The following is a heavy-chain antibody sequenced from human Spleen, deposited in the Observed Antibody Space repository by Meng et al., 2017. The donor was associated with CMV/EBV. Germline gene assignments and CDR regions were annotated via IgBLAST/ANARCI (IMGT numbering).Heavy chain of an antibody. CDR1: GFTFDDYA. CDR2: ITWNSGSI. V-gene: IGHV3-9*01. Sequence: SLKISCAASGFTFDDYAMHWVRQVPGKGLEWVSGITWNSGSIGYADSVKGRFTISRDNSKNTLYLQMNSLRAEDTAVYYCAKGDSSGYTPLDQNYFDYWGQGTLVTVSS. CDR3: AKGDSSGYTPLDQNYFDY. J-gene: IGHJ4*02. D-gene: IGHD3-22*01.